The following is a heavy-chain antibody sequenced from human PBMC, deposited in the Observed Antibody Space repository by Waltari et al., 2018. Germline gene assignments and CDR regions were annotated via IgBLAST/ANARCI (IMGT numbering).Heavy chain of an antibody. V-gene: IGHV3-30*03. CDR1: GFAFNTFG. CDR3: ATGQVDFFYSYAMDV. D-gene: IGHD2-15*01. Sequence: QVQLVESGGGVVQPGGSLTLSCAASGFAFNTFGMHWVRQAPGKGLEWVALISYHSTNIYYADSVKGRFSISRDNSKNTVYLQMSSLRPDDTAVYYCATGQVDFFYSYAMDVWGQGTTVTVSS. CDR2: ISYHSTNI. J-gene: IGHJ6*02.